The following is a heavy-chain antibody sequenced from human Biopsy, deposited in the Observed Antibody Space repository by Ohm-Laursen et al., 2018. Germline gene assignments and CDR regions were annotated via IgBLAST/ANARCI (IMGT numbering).Heavy chain of an antibody. V-gene: IGHV1-2*02. CDR1: GFSFTGYY. CDR3: ARVPAYPSIDGYYGLDL. CDR2: INPNSGNA. D-gene: IGHD3-9*01. Sequence: ASVKVSCRASGFSFTGYYIHWVRQAPGHGLEWMGWINPNSGNANYAQSFQGRLTVTRDTSISTAYMELTSLTFDDTAIYYCARVPAYPSIDGYYGLDLWGQGTTVIVSS. J-gene: IGHJ6*02.